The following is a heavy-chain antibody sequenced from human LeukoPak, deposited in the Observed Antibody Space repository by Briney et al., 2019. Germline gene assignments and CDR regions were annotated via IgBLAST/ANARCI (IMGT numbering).Heavy chain of an antibody. V-gene: IGHV1-18*01. J-gene: IGHJ4*02. CDR3: TRDPTGSTDFDF. D-gene: IGHD5/OR15-5a*01. CDR1: GFTFSDYG. Sequence: ASVKVSCKTSGFTFSDYGFSWVRQAPGQGLEWMGWINVYNGDTNYAQMLQGRVILTIDTSSNTAYMELGSLRSDDTAMYYCTRDPTGSTDFDFWGQGTLVSVSS. CDR2: INVYNGDT.